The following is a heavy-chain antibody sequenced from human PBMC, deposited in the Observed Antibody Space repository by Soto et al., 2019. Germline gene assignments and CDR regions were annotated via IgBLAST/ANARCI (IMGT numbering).Heavy chain of an antibody. V-gene: IGHV3-33*01. CDR1: GFTFSSYG. J-gene: IGHJ3*02. CDR3: ASGGSSWYSAFDI. D-gene: IGHD6-13*01. Sequence: GGSLRLSCAASGFTFSSYGMHWVRQAPGKGLEWVAVIWYDGSNKYYADSVKGRFTISRDNSKNTLYLQMNSLRAEDTAVYYCASGGSSWYSAFDIWGQGTMVTVSS. CDR2: IWYDGSNK.